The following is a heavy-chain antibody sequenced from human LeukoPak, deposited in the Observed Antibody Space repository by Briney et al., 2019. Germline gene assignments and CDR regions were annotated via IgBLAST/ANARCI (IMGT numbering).Heavy chain of an antibody. J-gene: IGHJ4*02. V-gene: IGHV3-9*03. CDR1: GFTFDDYA. CDR2: ISWNSGSI. D-gene: IGHD6-6*01. CDR3: AKGRIRSQLGFLIDY. Sequence: PGRSLRLSCAASGFTFDDYAMHWVRQAPGKGLEWVSGISWNSGSIGYADSVKGRFTISRDNAKNSLYLQMNSLRAEDMALYYCAKGRIRSQLGFLIDYWGQGTLVTVSS.